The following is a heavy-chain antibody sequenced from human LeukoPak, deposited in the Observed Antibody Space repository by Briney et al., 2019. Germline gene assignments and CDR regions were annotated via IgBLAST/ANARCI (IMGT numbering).Heavy chain of an antibody. J-gene: IGHJ4*02. D-gene: IGHD4-17*01. CDR3: ARVRGDYWFDF. V-gene: IGHV3-7*04. CDR1: GFIFSSYW. Sequence: GGSLRLSCAASGFIFSSYWMSWVRQAPGKGLEWVANIKQGGTEKYYVDSVKGRFTISRDNAKNSLYLQTNSLRAEDTAVYYCARVRGDYWFDFWGQGTLDTVSS. CDR2: IKQGGTEK.